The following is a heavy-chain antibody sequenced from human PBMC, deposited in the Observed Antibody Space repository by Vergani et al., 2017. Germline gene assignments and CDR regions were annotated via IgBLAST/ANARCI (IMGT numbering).Heavy chain of an antibody. CDR1: GYTFTGYY. CDR2: INPNSGGT. J-gene: IGHJ4*02. D-gene: IGHD3-10*01. CDR3: ARVGGRYGSGSYSGVY. Sequence: QVQLVQSGAEVKKPGASVKVSCKASGYTFTGYYMHWVRQAPGQGLEWMGWINPNSGGTNYAQKFQGRVTMTKDTSISTAYMELSRLRSDDTAVYYCARVGGRYGSGSYSGVYWGQGTLVTVSS. V-gene: IGHV1-2*02.